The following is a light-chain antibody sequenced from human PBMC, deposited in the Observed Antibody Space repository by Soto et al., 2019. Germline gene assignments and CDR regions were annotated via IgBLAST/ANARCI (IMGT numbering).Light chain of an antibody. V-gene: IGKV1-8*01. CDR2: AAS. J-gene: IGKJ1*01. Sequence: AIRMTQSPSSLSASIGDSVTITCRASQGIGTYLAWYQQKPGKAPNLLIYAASILESGVPSRFSGSGSGSDFTLTISNLQSEDFATYYCQQYYTYPRTFGQGTKVEIK. CDR3: QQYYTYPRT. CDR1: QGIGTY.